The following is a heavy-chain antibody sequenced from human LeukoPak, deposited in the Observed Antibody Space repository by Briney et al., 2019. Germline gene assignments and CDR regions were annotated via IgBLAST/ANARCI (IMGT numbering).Heavy chain of an antibody. CDR3: ARAVYRSGGYYFDY. V-gene: IGHV3-30*04. Sequence: GRSLRLSCAASGFTFSSYAMQWVRQAPGKGREWVAVISYDGSDKNYADSVKGRFTISRDNYKNELYLQMNSLRADDTAVYYCARAVYRSGGYYFDYWGQGTLVIVSS. CDR1: GFTFSSYA. CDR2: ISYDGSDK. D-gene: IGHD6-19*01. J-gene: IGHJ4*02.